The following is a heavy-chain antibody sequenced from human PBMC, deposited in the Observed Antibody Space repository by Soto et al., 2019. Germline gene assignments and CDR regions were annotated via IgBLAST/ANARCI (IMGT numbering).Heavy chain of an antibody. V-gene: IGHV4-61*01. J-gene: IGHJ4*02. CDR1: GGSVSSGSYY. D-gene: IGHD6-19*01. CDR3: ASASTAGAGYYFDY. Sequence: QVQLQESGPGLVKPSETLSLTCTVSGGSVSSGSYYWSWIRQPPGKGLEWIGYINYSGSTDYNPSLDRRATLSLDASNNLFALKPSSLTAAEAAVYYCASASTAGAGYYFDYGGQGTLVTVCS. CDR2: INYSGST.